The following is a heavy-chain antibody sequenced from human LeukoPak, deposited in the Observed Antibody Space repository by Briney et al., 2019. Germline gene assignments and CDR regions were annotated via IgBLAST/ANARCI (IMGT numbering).Heavy chain of an antibody. CDR2: ISGSGSST. CDR1: GFTFSSYA. J-gene: IGHJ4*02. D-gene: IGHD6-19*01. Sequence: GGSLRLSCAASGFTFSSYAMSWVRQAPGKGLEWVSAISGSGSSTYYADSVKGRFTISRDNSKNTLYLQMNSLRAEDTAVYYCARDLTGWLAGGYWGQGTLVTVSS. CDR3: ARDLTGWLAGGY. V-gene: IGHV3-23*01.